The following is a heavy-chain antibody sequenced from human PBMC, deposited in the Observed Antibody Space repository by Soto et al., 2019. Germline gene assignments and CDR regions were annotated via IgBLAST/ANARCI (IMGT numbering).Heavy chain of an antibody. Sequence: LRLSCAASGFTFSTFSMNWVRQAPGKGLEWLSYIGGSGGSISYADSVKGRFTISRDNGKNTLYLQMSSLRDEDTAVYYCARDLAWAFDSWGQGALVTVSS. CDR2: IGGSGGSI. CDR1: GFTFSTFS. V-gene: IGHV3-48*02. CDR3: ARDLAWAFDS. J-gene: IGHJ4*02. D-gene: IGHD1-26*01.